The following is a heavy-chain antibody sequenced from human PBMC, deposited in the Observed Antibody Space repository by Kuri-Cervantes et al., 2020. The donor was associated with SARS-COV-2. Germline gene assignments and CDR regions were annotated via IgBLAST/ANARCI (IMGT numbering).Heavy chain of an antibody. CDR3: ARGAPIVVVPAAKGDDAFDI. D-gene: IGHD2-2*01. CDR1: GYTFTSYG. V-gene: IGHV1-8*03. Sequence: ASVKVSCKASGYTFTSYGISWVRQAPGQGLEWMGWMNPNSGNTGYAQKFQGRVTITRNTSISTAYMELSSLRSEDTAVYYCARGAPIVVVPAAKGDDAFDIWGQGTMVTVSS. J-gene: IGHJ3*02. CDR2: MNPNSGNT.